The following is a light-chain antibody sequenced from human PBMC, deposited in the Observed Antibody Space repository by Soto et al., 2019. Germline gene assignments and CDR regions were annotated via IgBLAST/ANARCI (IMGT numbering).Light chain of an antibody. CDR1: SGSIASGY. CDR3: QSSDGNNMV. V-gene: IGLV6-57*02. Sequence: NFMLTQPHSVSASPGKTVTISCTGSSGSIASGYVQWYQQRPGSAPTTLIYEDNQRPAGVPERFSGSIDSSSNSASLTISGLRPEDEADYYCQSSDGNNMVFGGGTQLTVL. J-gene: IGLJ2*01. CDR2: EDN.